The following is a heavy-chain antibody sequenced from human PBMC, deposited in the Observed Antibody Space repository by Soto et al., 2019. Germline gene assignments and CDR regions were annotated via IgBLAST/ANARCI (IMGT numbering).Heavy chain of an antibody. J-gene: IGHJ5*02. V-gene: IGHV1-69*06. CDR1: GGTFSSYA. CDR3: AKSNRPAVLNYYYFLSGYLGCFDP. D-gene: IGHD3-3*01. Sequence: SVRVSCKASGGTFSSYAISWVRQAPGQGLEWMGGIIPIFGTANYAQKFQGRVTITADKSTSTAYMELSSLRSEDTAVYYCAKSNRPAVLNYYYFLSGYLGCFDPSCQGPLGSVSS. CDR2: IIPIFGTA.